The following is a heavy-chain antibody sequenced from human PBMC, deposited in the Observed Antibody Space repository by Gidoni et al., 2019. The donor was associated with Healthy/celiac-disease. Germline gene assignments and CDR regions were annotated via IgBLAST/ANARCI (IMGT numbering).Heavy chain of an antibody. J-gene: IGHJ4*02. CDR2: ISYDGSNK. CDR3: AKDGAYGDYFDY. D-gene: IGHD4-17*01. CDR1: GFTFSSYG. V-gene: IGHV3-30*18. Sequence: QVQLVESGGGVVQPGRSLRLSCAASGFTFSSYGMHWVRQAPGKGLEWVAVISYDGSNKYYADSVKGRFTISRDNSKNTLYLQMNSLRAEDTAVYYCAKDGAYGDYFDYWGQGTLVTVSS.